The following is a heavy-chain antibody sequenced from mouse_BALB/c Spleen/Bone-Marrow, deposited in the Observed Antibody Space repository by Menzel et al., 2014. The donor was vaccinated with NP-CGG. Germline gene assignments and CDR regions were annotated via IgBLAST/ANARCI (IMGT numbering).Heavy chain of an antibody. D-gene: IGHD2-4*01. CDR2: NSGDGRYT. CDR1: GFSFSNYG. V-gene: IGHV5-9-2*01. CDR3: ARHAYYDQTEVSFVY. J-gene: IGHJ3*01. Sequence: DVKLVESGGGLVKSGGSLKLSCAASGFSFSNYGMSWVRQTPEKRLEWVATNSGDGRYTFYSDSVKGRFTISRDNAKNNLYLQLSSLRSEDTALYYCARHAYYDQTEVSFVYWGQGTLVTVSA.